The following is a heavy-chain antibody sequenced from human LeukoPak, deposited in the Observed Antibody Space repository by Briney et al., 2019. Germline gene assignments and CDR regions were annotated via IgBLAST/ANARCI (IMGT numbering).Heavy chain of an antibody. J-gene: IGHJ4*02. CDR1: GYSISSGYY. Sequence: SEALSLTCAVSGYSISSGYYWGWIRQPPGKGLEWTGSIYHSGSTYYNPSLKSRVTISVDTSKNQFSLKLSSVTAADTAVYYCARRLGTWGQGTLVTVSS. CDR2: IYHSGST. V-gene: IGHV4-38-2*01. D-gene: IGHD1-7*01. CDR3: ARRLGT.